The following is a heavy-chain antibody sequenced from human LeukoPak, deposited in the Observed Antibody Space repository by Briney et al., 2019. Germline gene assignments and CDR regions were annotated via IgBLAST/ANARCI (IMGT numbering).Heavy chain of an antibody. CDR3: ARAPNYGDRAH. V-gene: IGHV3-53*01. D-gene: IGHD4-17*01. CDR2: IYSGGST. CDR1: GFTVSSNY. Sequence: GGSLRLSCAASGFTVSSNYMSWDRQAPGKGLEWVSVIYSGGSTYYADSVKGRFTISRDNSKNTLYLQMNSLRAEDTAVYYCARAPNYGDRAHWGQGTLVTVSS. J-gene: IGHJ4*02.